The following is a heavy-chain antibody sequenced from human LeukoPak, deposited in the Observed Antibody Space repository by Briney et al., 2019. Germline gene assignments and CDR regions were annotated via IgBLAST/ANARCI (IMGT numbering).Heavy chain of an antibody. CDR1: RFTFSKYA. CDR3: ASETKL. V-gene: IGHV3-23*01. CDR2: ISDNGRRT. Sequence: PGGSLRLSCAASRFTFSKYAMTWVRQAPGKGLEWVSTISDNGRRTYYADSVKGRFTISRDNSKNTLNLQMNSLRAEDTAVYYCASETKLWGQGTLVTVSS. J-gene: IGHJ4*02.